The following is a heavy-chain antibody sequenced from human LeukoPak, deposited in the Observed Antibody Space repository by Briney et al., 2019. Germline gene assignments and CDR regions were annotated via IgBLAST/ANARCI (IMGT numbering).Heavy chain of an antibody. CDR1: GYTLTELS. D-gene: IGHD3-10*01. Sequence: ASVKVSCKVSGYTLTELSMHWVRQAPGKGLEWMGGFDPEDGETIYAQKFQGRVTMTEDTSTDTAYMELSSLRSEDTAVYYCAGFGGKGNWFDPWGQGTLVTVSS. J-gene: IGHJ5*02. CDR3: AGFGGKGNWFDP. CDR2: FDPEDGET. V-gene: IGHV1-24*01.